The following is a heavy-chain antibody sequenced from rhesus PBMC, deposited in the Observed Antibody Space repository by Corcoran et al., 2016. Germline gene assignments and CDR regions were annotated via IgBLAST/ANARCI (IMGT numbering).Heavy chain of an antibody. V-gene: IGHV3S22*01. CDR2: IRSKAYGRTA. CDR3: TRGISTWVFDY. CDR1: GFTFSDYY. D-gene: IGHD5-24*01. Sequence: EVQLVESGGGLVQPGGSLRLSCAASGFTFSDYYMSWVRQATGKGPEWVGFIRSKAYGRTAEYAASVKGRFTISRDDSKSIASLQMNSLKTEDTAVYYCTRGISTWVFDYWGQGVLVTVSS. J-gene: IGHJ4*01.